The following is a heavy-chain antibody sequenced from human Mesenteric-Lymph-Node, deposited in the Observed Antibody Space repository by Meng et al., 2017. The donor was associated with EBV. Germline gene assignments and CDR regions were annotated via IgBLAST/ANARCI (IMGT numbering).Heavy chain of an antibody. J-gene: IGHJ4*02. Sequence: ELQLVECGGDLVQPGGSLRLSCAASGFTFSTYAMTWVRQAPGKGLEWVSSVSDSGRTTYYADAVKGRFTISRDNSKNTLYLQMNSLRAEDAAVYYCAKDLRAVAFRGQGTLVTVSS. D-gene: IGHD6-19*01. CDR2: VSDSGRTT. CDR1: GFTFSTYA. V-gene: IGHV3-23*04. CDR3: AKDLRAVAF.